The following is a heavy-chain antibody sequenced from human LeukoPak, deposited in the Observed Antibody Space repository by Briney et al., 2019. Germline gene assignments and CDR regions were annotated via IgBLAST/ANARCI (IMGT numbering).Heavy chain of an antibody. V-gene: IGHV3-64*01. J-gene: IGHJ6*02. Sequence: GGSLRLSCAASGFTFSSYAMHWVRQAPGKGLEYVSAISSKGGSTYYANSVKGRFTISRDNSKNTLYLQMGSLRAEDMAVYYCARGPLLGLRYYYGMDVWGQGTTVTVSS. CDR3: ARGPLLGLRYYYGMDV. D-gene: IGHD2-15*01. CDR1: GFTFSSYA. CDR2: ISSKGGST.